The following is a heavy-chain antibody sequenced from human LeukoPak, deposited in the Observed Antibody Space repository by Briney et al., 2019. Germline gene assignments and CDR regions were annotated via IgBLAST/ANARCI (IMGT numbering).Heavy chain of an antibody. CDR2: ISYDGSNK. D-gene: IGHD2-2*02. J-gene: IGHJ4*02. CDR1: GFTFSSYA. V-gene: IGHV3-30-3*01. Sequence: GGSLRLSCAASGFTFSSYAMHWVRQAPGKGLEWVAVISYDGSNKYYADSVKGRFTISRDNSKNTLYLQMNSLRAEDTAVYYCARDRIGIVVVPAAIQYYFDYWGQGTLVTVSS. CDR3: ARDRIGIVVVPAAIQYYFDY.